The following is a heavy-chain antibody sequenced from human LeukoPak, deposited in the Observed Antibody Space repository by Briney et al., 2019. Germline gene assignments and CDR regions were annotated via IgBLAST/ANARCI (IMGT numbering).Heavy chain of an antibody. CDR2: ISGGAGTP. D-gene: IGHD2-15*01. Sequence: TGGSLRLSCAASGFTFSSYAMSWVRQAPGKGLEWVSGISGGAGTPYYADSVKGRFTISRDNSKSTLYLQMTSLRAEDTAVYYCAKDRGYCSGGSCYSEDFDYWGQGTLVTVSS. CDR1: GFTFSSYA. J-gene: IGHJ4*02. CDR3: AKDRGYCSGGSCYSEDFDY. V-gene: IGHV3-23*01.